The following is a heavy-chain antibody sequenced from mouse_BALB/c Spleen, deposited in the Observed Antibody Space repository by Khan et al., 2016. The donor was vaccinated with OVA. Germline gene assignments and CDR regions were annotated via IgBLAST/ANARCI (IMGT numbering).Heavy chain of an antibody. CDR2: IAPGSGSS. Sequence: DLVKPGASVNLSCKASGYTFTSFWINWIKQRPGQGLEWIGRIAPGSGSSSYNELFKVKATLTVDTSSSKASIQHSSLSSEDSAVYFCARSNYYGSSLYAMYYLGQGTSVTVSS. J-gene: IGHJ4*01. V-gene: IGHV1S41*01. D-gene: IGHD1-1*01. CDR3: ARSNYYGSSLYAMYY. CDR1: GYTFTSFW.